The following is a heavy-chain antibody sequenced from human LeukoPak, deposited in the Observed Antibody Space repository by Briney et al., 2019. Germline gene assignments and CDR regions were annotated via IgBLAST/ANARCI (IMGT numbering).Heavy chain of an antibody. V-gene: IGHV3-7*01. CDR1: GFTFSSFW. CDR2: IKQDGSEK. D-gene: IGHD2-15*01. CDR3: ADLLRYCSGGRCYPPRR. J-gene: IGHJ4*02. Sequence: GGSLRLSCAASGFTFSSFWMSWVRQAPGKGLEWVANIKQDGSEKYYVDSVKGRFTISRDNAKNSLYLQMNSLRAEDTAVYYCADLLRYCSGGRCYPPRRWGQGTLVTVSS.